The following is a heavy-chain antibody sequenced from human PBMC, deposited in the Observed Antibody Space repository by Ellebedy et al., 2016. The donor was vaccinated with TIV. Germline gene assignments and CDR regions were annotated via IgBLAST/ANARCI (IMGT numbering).Heavy chain of an antibody. D-gene: IGHD3-9*01. V-gene: IGHV4-61*01. J-gene: IGHJ6*02. CDR3: ARARYDILTGSAGGMDV. CDR2: IYYSGST. Sequence: GSLRLXXTVSGGSVSSGSYYWSWIRQPPGKGLEWIGYIYYSGSTNYNPSLKSRVTISVDTSKNQFSLKLSSVTAADTAVYYCARARYDILTGSAGGMDVWGQGTTVTVSS. CDR1: GGSVSSGSYY.